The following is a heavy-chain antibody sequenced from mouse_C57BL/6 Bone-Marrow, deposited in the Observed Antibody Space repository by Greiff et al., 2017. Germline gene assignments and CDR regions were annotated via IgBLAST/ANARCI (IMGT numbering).Heavy chain of an antibody. CDR3: ARPYYRNCWYFEV. V-gene: IGHV1-55*01. Sequence: VQLQQPGAELVKPGASVKMSCKASGYTFTSYWITWVKQRPGQGLEWIGDIYPGSGSTNYNEKFKSKATLTVDTSSSTAYMQLSSLTSEDSAVYYCARPYYRNCWYFEVWGTGTTVTVSS. D-gene: IGHD2-5*01. J-gene: IGHJ1*03. CDR2: IYPGSGST. CDR1: GYTFTSYW.